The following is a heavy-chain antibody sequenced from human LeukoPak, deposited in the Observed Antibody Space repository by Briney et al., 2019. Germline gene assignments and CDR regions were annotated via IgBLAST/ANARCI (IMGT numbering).Heavy chain of an antibody. CDR3: AKDAPNSSWYGY. CDR1: GYTFTSYA. V-gene: IGHV3-23*01. D-gene: IGHD6-13*01. CDR2: ISGSGGST. Sequence: SCKASGYTFTSYAMSWVRQAPGKGLEWVSAISGSGGSTYYADSVKGRFTISRDNSKNTLYLQMNSLRAEDTAVYYCAKDAPNSSWYGYWGQGTLVTGSS. J-gene: IGHJ4*02.